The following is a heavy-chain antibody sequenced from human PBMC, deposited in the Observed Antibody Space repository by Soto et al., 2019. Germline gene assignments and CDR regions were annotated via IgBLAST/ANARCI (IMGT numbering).Heavy chain of an antibody. J-gene: IGHJ6*02. D-gene: IGHD5-12*01. Sequence: QVQLVESGGGVVQPGRSLRLSCAASGFTFSSYGMHWVRQAPGKGLEWVAVISYDGSNKYYADSVKGRFTISRDNSKNTVYLQMNSLRAEDTAVYYCAKDPNIVATIIGYYYGMDVWGQGTTVTVSS. CDR3: AKDPNIVATIIGYYYGMDV. V-gene: IGHV3-30*18. CDR2: ISYDGSNK. CDR1: GFTFSSYG.